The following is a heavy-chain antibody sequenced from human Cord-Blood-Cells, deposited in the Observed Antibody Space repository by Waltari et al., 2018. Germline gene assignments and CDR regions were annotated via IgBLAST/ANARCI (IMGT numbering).Heavy chain of an antibody. J-gene: IGHJ3*02. Sequence: QVQLVESGGGVVQPGRSLRLSCAAPGLTFSRYAMHWVRQAPGKGLEWVAVISYDGSNKYYADSVKGRFTISRDNSKNTLDLQMNSLRAEDTAVYYCARAGRSSSSGADAFDIWGQGTMVTVSS. CDR3: ARAGRSSSSGADAFDI. D-gene: IGHD6-6*01. CDR2: ISYDGSNK. V-gene: IGHV3-30-3*01. CDR1: GLTFSRYA.